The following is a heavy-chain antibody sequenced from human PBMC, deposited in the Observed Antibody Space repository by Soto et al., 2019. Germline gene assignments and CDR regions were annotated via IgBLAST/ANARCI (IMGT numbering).Heavy chain of an antibody. CDR1: GYTFTSYG. J-gene: IGHJ4*02. Sequence: GASVKVSCKASGYTFTSYGISWVRQAPGQGLEWMGWISAYNGNTNYAQKLQGRVTMTTDTSTSTAYMELRSLRSDDTAVYYCARSYQVVPAAYAGWVDYWGQGTLVTVSS. CDR3: ARSYQVVPAAYAGWVDY. V-gene: IGHV1-18*01. CDR2: ISAYNGNT. D-gene: IGHD2-2*01.